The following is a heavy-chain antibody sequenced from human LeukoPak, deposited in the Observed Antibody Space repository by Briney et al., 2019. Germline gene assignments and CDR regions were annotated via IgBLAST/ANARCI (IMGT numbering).Heavy chain of an antibody. J-gene: IGHJ4*02. Sequence: GASVKVSCKASGGTFSSYAISWVRQAPGQGLEWMGRIIPILGIANYAQKFQDRVTITADKSTSTAYMELSSLRSEDTAVYYCARGIVGANRAGDDYWGQGTLVTVSS. CDR3: ARGIVGANRAGDDY. CDR1: GGTFSSYA. D-gene: IGHD1-26*01. CDR2: IIPILGIA. V-gene: IGHV1-69*04.